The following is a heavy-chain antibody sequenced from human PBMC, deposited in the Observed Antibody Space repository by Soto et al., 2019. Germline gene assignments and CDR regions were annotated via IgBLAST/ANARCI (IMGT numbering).Heavy chain of an antibody. CDR3: ATHPGSGYYRLNY. V-gene: IGHV1-2*04. CDR2: MNANSGDT. J-gene: IGHJ4*02. D-gene: IGHD3-22*01. CDR1: GYTFTDYY. Sequence: QVQLVQSGAEVRKPGASVKVSCKTSGYTFTDYYIQWVRQAPGQGLEWVGWMNANSGDTNYAQKFRGWVTMTRDTSISTAYMELSRLKYGDAAVYFCATHPGSGYYRLNYWGQGTLVTVSS.